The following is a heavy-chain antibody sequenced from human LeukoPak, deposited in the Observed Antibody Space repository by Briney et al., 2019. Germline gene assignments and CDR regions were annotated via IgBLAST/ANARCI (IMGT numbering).Heavy chain of an antibody. CDR3: ARGTYSSSWYIDY. J-gene: IGHJ4*02. CDR2: IYHSGST. D-gene: IGHD6-13*01. Sequence: PSGTLSLTCAISGGSISSSNWWSWVRQPPGKGLEWIGEIYHSGSTNYNPSLKSRVTISVDKSKNQFSLKLSSVTAADTAMYYCARGTYSSSWYIDYWGQGTLVTVSS. CDR1: GGSISSSNW. V-gene: IGHV4-4*02.